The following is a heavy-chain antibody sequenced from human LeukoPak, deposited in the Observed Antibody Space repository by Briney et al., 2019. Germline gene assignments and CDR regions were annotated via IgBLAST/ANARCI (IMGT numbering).Heavy chain of an antibody. Sequence: PGRSLRLXCAASGFTFDDYAMHWVRQAPGKGLEWVSSISWNSGSIGYADSVKGRFTISRDNAKNSLYLQMNSLRAEDMALYYCAKDKGYGSGSYNYFDYWGQGTLVTVSS. V-gene: IGHV3-9*03. CDR1: GFTFDDYA. J-gene: IGHJ4*02. CDR3: AKDKGYGSGSYNYFDY. D-gene: IGHD3-10*01. CDR2: ISWNSGSI.